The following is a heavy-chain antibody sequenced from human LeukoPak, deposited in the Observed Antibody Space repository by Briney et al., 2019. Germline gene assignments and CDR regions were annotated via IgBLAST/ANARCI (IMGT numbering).Heavy chain of an antibody. D-gene: IGHD1-26*01. Sequence: GGSLRLSCAASGFTFSSYAMSWARQAPGKGLEWVSGISSSGSGDNTYYADSVKGRFTISRDSSKNTLFLHMNTLGAEDTAIYYCAKDRTVGASYWYFDLWGRGTLDTVSS. V-gene: IGHV3-23*01. CDR2: ISSSGSGDNT. J-gene: IGHJ2*01. CDR3: AKDRTVGASYWYFDL. CDR1: GFTFSSYA.